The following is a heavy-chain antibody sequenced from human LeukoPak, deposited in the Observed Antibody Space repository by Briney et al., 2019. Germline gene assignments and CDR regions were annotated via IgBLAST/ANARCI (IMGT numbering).Heavy chain of an antibody. CDR2: IWYDGSNK. CDR3: ARGCDYGDYDY. D-gene: IGHD4-17*01. J-gene: IGHJ4*02. CDR1: GFTFSSYG. V-gene: IGHV3-33*01. Sequence: PGGSLRLSCAASGFTFSSYGMQWVRQAPGKGVEWVAIIWYDGSNKYYADSVKGRFTISRDNSKNTLYLQMNSLRAEDTAVYYCARGCDYGDYDYWGQGTLVTVSS.